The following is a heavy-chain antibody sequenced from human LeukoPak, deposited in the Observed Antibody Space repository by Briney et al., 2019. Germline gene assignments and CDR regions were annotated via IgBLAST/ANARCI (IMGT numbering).Heavy chain of an antibody. D-gene: IGHD4-11*01. CDR2: INHSGST. V-gene: IGHV4-34*01. CDR1: GGSFSGYY. J-gene: IGHJ5*02. CDR3: ARNTDYSFWFDP. Sequence: PSETLSLTCAVYGGSFSGYYWSWIRQPPGKGLEWIGEINHSGSTNYNPSLKSRVTISVDTSKNQFSLKLSSVTAADTAVYYYARNTDYSFWFDPWGQGTLVTVSS.